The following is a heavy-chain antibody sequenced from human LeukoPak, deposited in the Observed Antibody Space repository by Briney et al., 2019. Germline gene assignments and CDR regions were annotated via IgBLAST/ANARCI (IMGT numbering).Heavy chain of an antibody. CDR2: IYTSGST. CDR3: ARDSGITKDAFDT. Sequence: SETLSLTCAVSGGSISSGSYFWTWIRQPAGKGLEWIGRIYTSGSTNYSPSFKSRVTISLDTSKSQFSLRLSSVTAADTAVYYCARDSGITKDAFDTWGQGTMVTVSS. D-gene: IGHD3-10*01. V-gene: IGHV4-61*02. CDR1: GGSISSGSYF. J-gene: IGHJ3*02.